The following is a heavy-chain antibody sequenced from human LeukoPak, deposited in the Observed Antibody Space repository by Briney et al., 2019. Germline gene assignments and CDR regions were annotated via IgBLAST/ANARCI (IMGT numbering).Heavy chain of an antibody. CDR3: ARDRSSSLDY. D-gene: IGHD6-13*01. Sequence: PGTSLRLSCAASGFTFSSYAMHWVRQAPGKGLEWVAVISYDGSNKYYADSVKGRFTISRDNSKNTLYLQMNSLRAEDTAVYYCARDRSSSLDYWGQGTLVTASS. CDR2: ISYDGSNK. V-gene: IGHV3-30*04. CDR1: GFTFSSYA. J-gene: IGHJ4*02.